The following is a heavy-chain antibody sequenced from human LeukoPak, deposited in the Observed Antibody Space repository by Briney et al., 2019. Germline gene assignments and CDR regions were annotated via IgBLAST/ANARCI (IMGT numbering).Heavy chain of an antibody. D-gene: IGHD1-26*01. CDR1: GFTFSSYA. Sequence: GGSLRLSCAASGFTFSSYAMNWVRQAPGKGLEWVSYITSSGSTIYYADSVKGRFTTSRDNAKNSLYLQMHSLRAEDTAVYYCARGKSGSYLYYFDYWGQGTLVTVSS. J-gene: IGHJ4*02. CDR2: ITSSGSTI. V-gene: IGHV3-48*01. CDR3: ARGKSGSYLYYFDY.